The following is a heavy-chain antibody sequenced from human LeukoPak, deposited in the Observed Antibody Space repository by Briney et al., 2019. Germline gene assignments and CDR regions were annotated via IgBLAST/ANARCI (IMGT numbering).Heavy chain of an antibody. CDR3: ARVRGYYSSGWQPYCYYGMDV. CDR1: GYTFTSYD. CDR2: MNPNSGNI. J-gene: IGHJ6*02. D-gene: IGHD6-19*01. V-gene: IGHV1-8*01. Sequence: ASVKVSCKASGYTFTSYDINWVRQATGQGLEWMGWMNPNSGNIGYAQKFQGRVTMTRNTSISTAYMELSSLRSEDTAVYYCARVRGYYSSGWQPYCYYGMDVWGQGTTVTVSS.